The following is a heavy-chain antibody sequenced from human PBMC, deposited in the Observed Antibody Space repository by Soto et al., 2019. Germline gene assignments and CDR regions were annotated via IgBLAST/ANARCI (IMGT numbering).Heavy chain of an antibody. J-gene: IGHJ4*02. CDR3: ARVGHSAARLDF. D-gene: IGHD6-6*01. CDR1: GYSFTDYW. CDR2: IYPGESHT. V-gene: IGHV5-51*01. Sequence: GESLKISCKGSGYSFTDYWIGWVRQVPGKGLEWLGIIYPGESHTRYGTSFQGQVTISADKSINIAYLQWSSLKASDTAIYYCARVGHSAARLDFWGPGTLVTVSS.